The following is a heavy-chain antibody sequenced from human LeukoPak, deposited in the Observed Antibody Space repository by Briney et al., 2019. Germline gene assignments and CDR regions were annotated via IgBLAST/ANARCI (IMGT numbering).Heavy chain of an antibody. V-gene: IGHV3-7*01. CDR3: ARDRLRLGELPILNKKNNYFDY. D-gene: IGHD3-16*01. Sequence: GGSLGLSCAASGFTFSNYWMNWVRQAPGKGLEWVANIKEDGCEKYYVDSVKGRFTISRDNAKNSLYLQMNSLRADDTAVYYCARDRLRLGELPILNKKNNYFDYWGQGTLVTVSS. CDR2: IKEDGCEK. J-gene: IGHJ4*02. CDR1: GFTFSNYW.